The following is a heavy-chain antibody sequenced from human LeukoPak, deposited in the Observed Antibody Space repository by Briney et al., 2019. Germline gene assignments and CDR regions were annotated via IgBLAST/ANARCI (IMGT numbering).Heavy chain of an antibody. Sequence: PGGSLRLSCAASGFTFSSYGMHWVRQAPGKGLQWVAVIWSDGSTKYYEDSVKGRFTISRDDSKNTLFLQMNSLGAEDTAVYYCARDRVWGSDAFDIWGQGTMVTVSS. CDR3: ARDRVWGSDAFDI. V-gene: IGHV3-33*01. D-gene: IGHD7-27*01. CDR2: IWSDGSTK. J-gene: IGHJ3*02. CDR1: GFTFSSYG.